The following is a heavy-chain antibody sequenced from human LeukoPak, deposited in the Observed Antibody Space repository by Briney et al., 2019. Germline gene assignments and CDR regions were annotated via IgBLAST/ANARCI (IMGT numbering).Heavy chain of an antibody. V-gene: IGHV3-74*01. CDR1: GFTFSSYW. CDR2: INSDGSST. D-gene: IGHD5-12*01. J-gene: IGHJ6*03. CDR3: AKGGGYEAQYYYYYLDV. Sequence: PGGSLRLSCAASGFTFSSYWMHWVRHAPGKGLVWVSRINSDGSSTDYADSVKGRFTISRENAKNALYLQMKSLRAEDTAVYYCAKGGGYEAQYYYYYLDVWGKGTTVTISS.